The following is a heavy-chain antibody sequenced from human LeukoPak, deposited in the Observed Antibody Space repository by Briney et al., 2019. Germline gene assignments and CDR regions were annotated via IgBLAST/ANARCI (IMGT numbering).Heavy chain of an antibody. Sequence: SETLSLTCTVSGVSISSYYWSWIRQPPGKGLEWIGYIYYSGSTNYNPSLKSRVTISVDTSKNQFSLKLSSVTAADTAVYYHASGPHQGVRYYMDVWGKGTTVTISS. V-gene: IGHV4-59*01. CDR2: IYYSGST. J-gene: IGHJ6*03. CDR3: ASGPHQGVRYYMDV. D-gene: IGHD3-10*01. CDR1: GVSISSYY.